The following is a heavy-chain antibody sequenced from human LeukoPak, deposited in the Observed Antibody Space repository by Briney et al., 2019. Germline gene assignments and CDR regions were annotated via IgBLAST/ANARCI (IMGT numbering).Heavy chain of an antibody. CDR2: IYYSGST. V-gene: IGHV4-39*01. D-gene: IGHD5-18*01. CDR1: GGSISSSSYY. Sequence: SETLSLTCTVSGGSISSSSYYWGWIRQPPGKGLEWIGSIYYSGSTYYNPSLKSRVTISVDTSKNQFSLKLSSVTAADTAVYYCARRRGDTAMDTLDYWGQGTLVTVSS. J-gene: IGHJ4*02. CDR3: ARRRGDTAMDTLDY.